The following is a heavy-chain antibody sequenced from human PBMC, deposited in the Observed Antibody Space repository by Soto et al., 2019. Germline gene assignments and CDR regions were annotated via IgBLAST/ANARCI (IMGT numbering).Heavy chain of an antibody. CDR1: GYTFTSYY. Sequence: QVQLVQSGAEVQKPGASVKVSCKASGYTFTSYYMDWVRQAPGQGLEWMGVIDPSGGSISYAQKGQGIVIMTSDTSTSTVYMELSSLTSEDTAVYYCVRLGYDDGAGRHYHFDYWGQGNLVAVSS. J-gene: IGHJ4*02. CDR2: IDPSGGSI. D-gene: IGHD3-10*01. CDR3: VRLGYDDGAGRHYHFDY. V-gene: IGHV1-46*01.